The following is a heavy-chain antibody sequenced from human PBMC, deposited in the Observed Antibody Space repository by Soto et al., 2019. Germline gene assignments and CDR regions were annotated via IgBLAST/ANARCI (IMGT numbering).Heavy chain of an antibody. D-gene: IGHD4-4*01. CDR1: GGSISSGGYS. Sequence: SETLSLTCAGSGGSISSGGYSWSWIRQPPGKGLEWIGYIYHSGSTYYNPSLKSRVTISVDRSKNQFSLKLSSVTAADTAVYYCARGMTTVTTLDYWAQGSLVTVSS. V-gene: IGHV4-30-2*01. J-gene: IGHJ4*02. CDR2: IYHSGST. CDR3: ARGMTTVTTLDY.